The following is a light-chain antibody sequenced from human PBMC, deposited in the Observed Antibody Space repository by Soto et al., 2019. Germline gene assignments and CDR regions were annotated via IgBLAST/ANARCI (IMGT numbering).Light chain of an antibody. CDR1: QDISNY. J-gene: IGKJ2*01. CDR3: QQYDNLPQT. V-gene: IGKV1-33*01. CDR2: DAS. Sequence: DIQMTQSPSSLSASVGDRVTITCQASQDISNYLNWYQQKPGKAPKLLIYDASNLETGVPSRFSGSGSGTDFTFTISSLQPEDIATSYCQQYDNLPQTFGQGTKLEIK.